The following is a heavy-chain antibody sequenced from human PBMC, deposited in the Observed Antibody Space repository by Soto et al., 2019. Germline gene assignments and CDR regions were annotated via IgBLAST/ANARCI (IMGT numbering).Heavy chain of an antibody. CDR3: ARATPRLGGRDI. Sequence: PSETLSLTCTVSGDSISSGDYYWSWIRQPPGKRLEWIGYIYNSAITNYNPSVRSRVTISADTSENQFSLSLSSVTAADTAVYYCARATPRLGGRDIWGQGTMVTVSS. V-gene: IGHV4-61*08. D-gene: IGHD5-12*01. CDR2: IYNSAIT. CDR1: GDSISSGDYY. J-gene: IGHJ3*02.